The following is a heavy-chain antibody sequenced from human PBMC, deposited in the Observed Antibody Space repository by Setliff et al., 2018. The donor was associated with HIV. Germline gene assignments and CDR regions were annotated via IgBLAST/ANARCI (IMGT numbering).Heavy chain of an antibody. D-gene: IGHD4-4*01. CDR2: ISVDGTT. V-gene: IGHV3-23*01. CDR1: GFTFTNYA. Sequence: GGSLRLSCAASGFTFTNYAMNWVRQAPGKGLEWVSSISVDGTTYYANSVKGRFSISRDTSKNTVSLEMNTLRPDDTAVYFCARDPPDGYSFLDCWGQGTLVTVSS. CDR3: ARDPPDGYSFLDC. J-gene: IGHJ4*02.